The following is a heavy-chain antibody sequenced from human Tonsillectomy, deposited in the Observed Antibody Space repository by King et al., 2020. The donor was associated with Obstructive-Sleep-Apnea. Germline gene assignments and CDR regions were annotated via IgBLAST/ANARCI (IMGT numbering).Heavy chain of an antibody. J-gene: IGHJ4*02. Sequence: QLVQSGAEVKKPGASVKVSCKASGYTFTSYGISWVRQAPGQGLELMGWISAYNGNTNYAHKLQGRDTMHTDTSTSTAYMELRCLRSDDTAVYYCARDQALYCSGGSCYSLGFDYWGQGTLVTVSS. CDR1: GYTFTSYG. CDR3: ARDQALYCSGGSCYSLGFDY. V-gene: IGHV1-18*04. CDR2: ISAYNGNT. D-gene: IGHD2-15*01.